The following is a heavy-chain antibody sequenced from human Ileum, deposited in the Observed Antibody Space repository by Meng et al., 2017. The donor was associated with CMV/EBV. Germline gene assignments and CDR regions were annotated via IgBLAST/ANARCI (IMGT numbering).Heavy chain of an antibody. CDR3: ASPYDDTGYYSGY. Sequence: GGSLRLSCEASGFTFSSYWMHWVRQVPGKGLEWVSCISTSGGYIHYADSVKGRFTISRDNAKNSLYLQMNSLRAEDTAVYYCASPYDDTGYYSGYWGQGTRVTVSS. D-gene: IGHD3-22*01. V-gene: IGHV3-21*06. CDR1: GFTFSSYW. J-gene: IGHJ4*02. CDR2: ISTSGGYI.